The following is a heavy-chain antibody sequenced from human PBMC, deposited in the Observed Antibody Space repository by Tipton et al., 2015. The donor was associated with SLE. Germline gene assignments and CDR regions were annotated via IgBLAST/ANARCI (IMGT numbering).Heavy chain of an antibody. J-gene: IGHJ4*02. Sequence: GSLRLSCAASGFTFSSYSMNWVRQAPGKGLEWVSSISSGSRYIYYADSVKGRFTTSRDNANNSLYLHMNSLRAEDTALYYCARAISGYYFDSWGQGTLVTVSS. V-gene: IGHV3-21*03. CDR3: ARAISGYYFDS. CDR2: ISSGSRYI. CDR1: GFTFSSYS. D-gene: IGHD2/OR15-2a*01.